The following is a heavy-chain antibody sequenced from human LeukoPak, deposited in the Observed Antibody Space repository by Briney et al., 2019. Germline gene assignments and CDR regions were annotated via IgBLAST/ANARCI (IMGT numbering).Heavy chain of an antibody. CDR3: ARDQYYDFWSGHRTFDY. Sequence: GGSLRLSCAASGFTFSSYGIHWVRQAPGKGLEWVAFIRYDGSNKYYADSVKGRFTISRDNSKNTLYLQMNSLRDEDTAVYYCARDQYYDFWSGHRTFDYWGQGTLVTVSS. V-gene: IGHV3-30*02. D-gene: IGHD3-3*01. J-gene: IGHJ4*02. CDR1: GFTFSSYG. CDR2: IRYDGSNK.